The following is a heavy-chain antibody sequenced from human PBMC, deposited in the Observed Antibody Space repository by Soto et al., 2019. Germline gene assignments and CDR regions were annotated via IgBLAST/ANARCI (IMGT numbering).Heavy chain of an antibody. CDR2: ITYSGGT. J-gene: IGHJ6*02. CDR3: ARDRQFYHFWSGYENEGPDGLDV. Sequence: PSETLSLTCAVSGGSFSGYFWTWIRQAPGKGLEWIGEITYSGGTNYNSSLKSRVMISVDTSKKQFSLILSSVTAADTAVYYCARDRQFYHFWSGYENEGPDGLDVWGQGTTVTV. CDR1: GGSFSGYF. D-gene: IGHD3-3*02. V-gene: IGHV4-34*01.